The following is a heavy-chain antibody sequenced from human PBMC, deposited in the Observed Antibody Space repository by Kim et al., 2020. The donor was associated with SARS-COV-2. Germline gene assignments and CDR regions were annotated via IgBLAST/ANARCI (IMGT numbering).Heavy chain of an antibody. CDR3: ARGEDYYDSSGYYSPCDY. CDR2: INTNTGNP. D-gene: IGHD3-22*01. J-gene: IGHJ4*02. CDR1: GYTFTSYA. V-gene: IGHV7-4-1*02. Sequence: ASVKVSCKASGYTFTSYAMNWVRQAPGQGLEWMGWINTNTGNPTYAQGFTGRFVFSLDTSVSTAYLQISSLKAEDTAVYYCARGEDYYDSSGYYSPCDYWGQGTLVTVSS.